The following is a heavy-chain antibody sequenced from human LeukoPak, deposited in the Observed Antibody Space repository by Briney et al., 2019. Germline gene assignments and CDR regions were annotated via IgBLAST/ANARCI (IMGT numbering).Heavy chain of an antibody. CDR3: ARDRTGQQLISRKEYYYMDV. Sequence: GGSLRLSCAASGITFSSYGMHWVRQALGKGLEWVAFIRYDGSNKHYADSVKGRFTISRDNSKNTLYLQMNSLRAEDTAVYYCARDRTGQQLISRKEYYYMDVWGKGTTVTISS. CDR1: GITFSSYG. J-gene: IGHJ6*03. CDR2: IRYDGSNK. V-gene: IGHV3-30*02. D-gene: IGHD4-11*01.